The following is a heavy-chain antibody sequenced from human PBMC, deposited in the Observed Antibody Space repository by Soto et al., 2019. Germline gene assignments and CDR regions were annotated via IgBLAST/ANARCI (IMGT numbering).Heavy chain of an antibody. D-gene: IGHD3-3*01. CDR3: ARGRYYDFWSGPAVSNSWFDP. Sequence: SLSLECTGSGGYISSGGYDWSWIRQHPGKGLEWIGYIYYSGSTYYNPSLKSRVTISVDTSKNQFSLKLSSVTDADTAVYYCARGRYYDFWSGPAVSNSWFDPWGQGTLVT. CDR2: IYYSGST. J-gene: IGHJ5*02. CDR1: GGYISSGGYD. V-gene: IGHV4-31*03.